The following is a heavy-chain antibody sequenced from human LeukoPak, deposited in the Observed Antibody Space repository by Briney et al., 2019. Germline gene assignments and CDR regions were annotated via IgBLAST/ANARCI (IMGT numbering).Heavy chain of an antibody. CDR2: IYHSGIT. V-gene: IGHV4-31*03. D-gene: IGHD3-22*01. J-gene: IGHJ4*02. CDR1: GDSISSGGYY. Sequence: SETLSLTCTVSGDSISSGGYYWSWIRQHPGEGLEWIGYIYHSGITYYNPSLKSRVTTSVDTSKNQFPLKLSSVTAADTAVYYCARSAYDGSRYYSDSWGQGTLVTVSS. CDR3: ARSAYDGSRYYSDS.